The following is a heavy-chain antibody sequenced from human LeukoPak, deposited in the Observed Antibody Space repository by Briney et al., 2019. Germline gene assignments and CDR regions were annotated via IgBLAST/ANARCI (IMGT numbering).Heavy chain of an antibody. CDR2: IYYSGST. V-gene: IGHV4-39*01. CDR3: ARHGGYSYGYWPDY. CDR1: GGSISSSSYY. J-gene: IGHJ4*02. D-gene: IGHD5-18*01. Sequence: SETLSLTCTVSGGSISSSSYYWGWIRQPPGKGLEWIGSIYYSGSTYYNPSLKSLVTISVDTSKNQFSLKLSSVTAADTAVYYCARHGGYSYGYWPDYWGQGTLVTVSS.